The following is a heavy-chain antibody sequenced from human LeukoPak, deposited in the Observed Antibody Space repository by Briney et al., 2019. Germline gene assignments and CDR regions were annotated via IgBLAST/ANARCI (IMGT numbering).Heavy chain of an antibody. J-gene: IGHJ4*02. CDR3: AAESVKSDY. CDR1: GLNFDDSA. Sequence: GGSLRLSCLASGLNFDDSAMHWVRQAPGKGLEWVSLISADGGSTFSADSVKGRFSISRDNSKNSLYLQMNSLRSEDTAMYYCAAESVKSDYWGQGTLVAVSS. CDR2: ISADGGST. D-gene: IGHD4-11*01. V-gene: IGHV3-43*02.